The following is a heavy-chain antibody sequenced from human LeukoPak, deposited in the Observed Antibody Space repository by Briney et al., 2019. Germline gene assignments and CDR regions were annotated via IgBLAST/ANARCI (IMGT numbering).Heavy chain of an antibody. CDR1: GGTFSSYA. D-gene: IGHD6-19*01. V-gene: IGHV1-69*04. CDR2: IIPILGIA. J-gene: IGHJ4*02. Sequence: SVKVSCKASGGTFSSYAISWVRQAPGQGLEWMGRIIPILGIADYAQKFQGRVTITADKSTSTAYMELSSLRSEDTAVYYCAKDPWTMQNSGAALFEYWGQGTLVTVSS. CDR3: AKDPWTMQNSGAALFEY.